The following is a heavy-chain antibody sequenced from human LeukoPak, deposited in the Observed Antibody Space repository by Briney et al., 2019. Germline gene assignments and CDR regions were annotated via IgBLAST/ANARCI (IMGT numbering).Heavy chain of an antibody. CDR1: GGSFSGYY. CDR3: AASYGSGSYFFDY. CDR2: INHSGST. V-gene: IGHV4-34*01. J-gene: IGHJ4*02. Sequence: PSETLSLTCAVYGGSFSGYYWSWIRQPPGKGLEWIGEINHSGSTNYNPSLKSRVTISVDTSKNQFSLKLSSVTAADTPVYYCAASYGSGSYFFDYWGQGTLVTVSS. D-gene: IGHD3-10*01.